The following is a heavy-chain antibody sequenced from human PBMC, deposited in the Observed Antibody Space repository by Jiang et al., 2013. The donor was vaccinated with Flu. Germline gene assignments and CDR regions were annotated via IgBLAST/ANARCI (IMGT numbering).Heavy chain of an antibody. V-gene: IGHV1-46*01. D-gene: IGHD1-14*01. CDR3: ARDGGSTRAETKFDY. CDR2: ISASSGST. Sequence: ISASSGSTSYAQKFQGRVTMTRDTSTSTVYMELSSLRSEDTAVYYCARDGGSTRAETKFDYWGQGTLVTVSS. J-gene: IGHJ4*02.